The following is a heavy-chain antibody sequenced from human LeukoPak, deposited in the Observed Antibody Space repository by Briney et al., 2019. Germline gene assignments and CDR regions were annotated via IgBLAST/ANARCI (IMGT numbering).Heavy chain of an antibody. J-gene: IGHJ4*02. CDR2: IKNKIDGGTR. V-gene: IGHV3-15*07. CDR1: GFTFSNAW. CDR3: TTEVAGGVLGDFDY. Sequence: GGSLRLSCVASGFTFSNAWINWVRQAPGKGLEWVGRIKNKIDGGTRDYAAPVKGRFTISRDDSKSTLYLQMNSLKIEDTAVYYCTTEVAGGVLGDFDYWGQGTLVTVSS. D-gene: IGHD3-16*01.